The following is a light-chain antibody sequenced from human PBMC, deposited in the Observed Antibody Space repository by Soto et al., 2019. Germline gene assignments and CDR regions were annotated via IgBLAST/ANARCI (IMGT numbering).Light chain of an antibody. Sequence: DIQMTQSPSSLSASVGDRVTITCRASQSISSYLNWYQQKPGKAPKLLIYAASSLQSGVPSRFSGSGSGTDFTLPITSLQPENFAIYYVQPGYSAVGTFGQGTKAEIK. CDR3: QPGYSAVGT. V-gene: IGKV1-39*01. CDR1: QSISSY. CDR2: AAS. J-gene: IGKJ1*01.